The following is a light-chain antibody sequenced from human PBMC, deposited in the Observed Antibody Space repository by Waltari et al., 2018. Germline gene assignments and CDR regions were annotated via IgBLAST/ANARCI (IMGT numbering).Light chain of an antibody. J-gene: IGKJ1*01. Sequence: EIVMTQSPATLSVSPGERATLSCRASQSVSRNLACYQQRPGQAPRLLIYGASPRATCIPARFSGSGSGTEFTLTISSLQSEDFAVYYCQQYNNWPETFGQGTKVEIK. CDR3: QQYNNWPET. CDR1: QSVSRN. V-gene: IGKV3-15*01. CDR2: GAS.